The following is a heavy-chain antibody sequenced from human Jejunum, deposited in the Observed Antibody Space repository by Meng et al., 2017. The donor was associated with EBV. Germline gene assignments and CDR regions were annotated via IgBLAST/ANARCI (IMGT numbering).Heavy chain of an antibody. CDR3: GRDYCSSTTCYFSKIDP. CDR2: INPYNGDT. D-gene: IGHD2-2*01. CDR1: GHSFTSHG. Sequence: QVQGVQSGAEVEKPGASVKGSCKSSGHSFTSHGITWVRQAPGQGLEWMGWINPYNGDTNYVQNLQGRVTMTTDTSTSTAYMELRSLTSDDTAVYYCGRDYCSSTTCYFSKIDPWGQGTLVTVSS. V-gene: IGHV1-18*04. J-gene: IGHJ5*02.